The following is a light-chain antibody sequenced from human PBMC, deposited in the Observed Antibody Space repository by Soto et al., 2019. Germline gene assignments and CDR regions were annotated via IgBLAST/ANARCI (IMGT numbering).Light chain of an antibody. CDR3: QQYVTSPPGT. J-gene: IGKJ1*01. Sequence: EIVLTQSPGTLSLSPGDRATLSCRASQTVSNNYLAWCQQKPGQAPRVIMYGASRRATGIPDRFSGGGSGTDSTLTISRLEPGDFAVYYCQQYVTSPPGTFGQGTKVDIK. CDR1: QTVSNNY. CDR2: GAS. V-gene: IGKV3-20*01.